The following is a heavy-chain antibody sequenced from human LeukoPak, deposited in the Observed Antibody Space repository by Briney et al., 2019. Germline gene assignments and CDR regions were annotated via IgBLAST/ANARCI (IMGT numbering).Heavy chain of an antibody. CDR3: ARHTYYYGSGSGYYYYYMDV. V-gene: IGHV4-4*07. D-gene: IGHD3-10*01. Sequence: PSETLSLTCTVSGGSISSYYWSWIRQPAGKGLEWIGRIYTSGSTNYNPSLKSRVTISVDTSKNQFSLKLSSVTAADTAVYYCARHTYYYGSGSGYYYYYMDVWGKGTTVTISS. J-gene: IGHJ6*03. CDR1: GGSISSYY. CDR2: IYTSGST.